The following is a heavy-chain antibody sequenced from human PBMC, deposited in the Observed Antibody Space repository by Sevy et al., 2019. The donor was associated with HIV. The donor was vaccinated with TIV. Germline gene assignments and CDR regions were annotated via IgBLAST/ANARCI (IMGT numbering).Heavy chain of an antibody. D-gene: IGHD2-8*02. CDR3: STDPIIVLLVTDGMDV. CDR1: GFTFSSYA. V-gene: IGHV3-15*01. CDR2: IKSKSDGGTT. Sequence: GGSLRLSCAASGFTFSSYAMTWVRQAPGKGLEWVGRIKSKSDGGTTDYAAPVKGRFTISRDDSKNTLYLQMKNLKPEDTAVYYCSTDPIIVLLVTDGMDVWGQGTTVTVS. J-gene: IGHJ6*02.